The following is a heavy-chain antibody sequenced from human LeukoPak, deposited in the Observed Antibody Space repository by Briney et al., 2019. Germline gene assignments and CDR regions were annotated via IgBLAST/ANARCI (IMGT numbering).Heavy chain of an antibody. CDR2: ISSSSSYI. CDR3: ARDGEEASSSWYRVDY. V-gene: IGHV3-21*01. D-gene: IGHD6-13*01. J-gene: IGHJ4*02. Sequence: GGSLRLSCAASGFTFSSYSMNWVRQAPGKGLEWVSSISSSSSYIYYADSVKGRFTISRDNAKNSLYLQMNSLRAEDTAVYYRARDGEEASSSWYRVDYWGQGTLVTVSS. CDR1: GFTFSSYS.